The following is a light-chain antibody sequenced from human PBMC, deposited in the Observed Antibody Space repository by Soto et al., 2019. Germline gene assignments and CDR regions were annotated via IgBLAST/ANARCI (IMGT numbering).Light chain of an antibody. Sequence: QSVLTQPPSASGSPGQSVTISCAGSSSDIGASNSVSWYQQHPGKAPKLLISEVTKRPSGVPDRFSGSKSGNTASLTVSGLQADDEADYYCGSKAGSNKHGVFGGGTKVTVL. CDR1: SSDIGASNS. J-gene: IGLJ3*02. CDR2: EVT. V-gene: IGLV2-8*01. CDR3: GSKAGSNKHGV.